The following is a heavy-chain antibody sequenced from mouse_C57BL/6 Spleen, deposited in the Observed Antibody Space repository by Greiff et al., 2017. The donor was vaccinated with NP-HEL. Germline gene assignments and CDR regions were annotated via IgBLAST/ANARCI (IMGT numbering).Heavy chain of an antibody. CDR3: VRGRAFDY. Sequence: EVQGVESGGGLVQPKGSLKLSCAASGFTFNTYAMHWVRQAPGKGLEWVARIRSKSSNYATSYADSVKDRFNISRNDSQSMLDLQMNNLKTEDTAMYYCVRGRAFDYWGQGTTLTVSS. CDR1: GFTFNTYA. CDR2: IRSKSSNYAT. D-gene: IGHD3-3*01. V-gene: IGHV10-3*01. J-gene: IGHJ2*01.